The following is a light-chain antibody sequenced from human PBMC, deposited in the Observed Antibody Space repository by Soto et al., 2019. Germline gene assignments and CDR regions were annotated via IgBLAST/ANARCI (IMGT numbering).Light chain of an antibody. V-gene: IGKV3-20*01. J-gene: IGKJ1*01. Sequence: EIVLTQSPGTLSLSPGERATLSCRASQSVSSSYLAWYQQKPGQAPRLLIYGASSRATGIPDRFSGSGSGTDFTLTISSLRPEDFATYYCQQYSDYSSFGHGTKVDIK. CDR2: GAS. CDR1: QSVSSSY. CDR3: QQYSDYSS.